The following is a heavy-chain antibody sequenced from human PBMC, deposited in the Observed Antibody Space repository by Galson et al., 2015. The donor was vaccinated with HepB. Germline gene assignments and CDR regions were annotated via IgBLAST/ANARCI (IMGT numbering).Heavy chain of an antibody. V-gene: IGHV1-69*13. J-gene: IGHJ4*02. D-gene: IGHD5-24*01. CDR2: IIPIFGTA. CDR1: GGTFSSYA. CDR3: ARGRLGAEMATIIFDY. Sequence: SVKVSCKASGGTFSSYAISWVRQAPGQGLEWMGGIIPIFGTANYAQKFQGRVTITADESTSTAYMELSSLRSEDTAVYYCARGRLGAEMATIIFDYWGQGTLVTVSS.